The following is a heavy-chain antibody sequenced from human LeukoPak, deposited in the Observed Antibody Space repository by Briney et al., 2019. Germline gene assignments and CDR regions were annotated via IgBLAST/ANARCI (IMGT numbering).Heavy chain of an antibody. D-gene: IGHD3-3*01. CDR1: GYTFTSYG. J-gene: IGHJ6*03. CDR3: ARSATIFGVVPAYMDV. V-gene: IGHV1-18*01. Sequence: ASVKVSCKAPGYTFTSYGISWVRQAPGQGLEWMGWISAYNGNTNYAQKLQGRVTMTTDTSTSTAYMELRSLRSDDTAVYYCARSATIFGVVPAYMDVWGKGTTVTVSS. CDR2: ISAYNGNT.